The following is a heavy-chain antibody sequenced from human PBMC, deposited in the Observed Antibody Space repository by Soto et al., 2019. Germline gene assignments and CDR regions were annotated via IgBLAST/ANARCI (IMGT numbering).Heavy chain of an antibody. CDR2: VHYSGST. CDR1: GGSIRSNIYS. D-gene: IGHD6-13*01. Sequence: SETLSLTCSDSGGSIRSNIYSWGWIRQPPGKGLEWIATVHYSGSTYYTPSLKSRVTISVDTSKNQFSLKLSSVTAADTAVYYCARVGAGIAAAGKNYYFDYWGQGTLVTVS. V-gene: IGHV4-39*07. J-gene: IGHJ4*02. CDR3: ARVGAGIAAAGKNYYFDY.